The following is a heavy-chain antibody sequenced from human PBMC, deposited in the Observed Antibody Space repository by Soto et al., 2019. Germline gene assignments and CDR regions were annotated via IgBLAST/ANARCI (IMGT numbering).Heavy chain of an antibody. D-gene: IGHD1-26*01. CDR1: GFTFSNFA. CDR3: ANPIAKNGKTFGF. J-gene: IGHJ4*02. Sequence: GGSLRLSCVASGFTFSNFAMAWVRHAPGEGLEWVSAISGRGDDTFYADSMKGRFTISRDNSKDTLYLQITSLRPEATAVYYCANPIAKNGKTFGFWGQGTLVTVSS. V-gene: IGHV3-23*01. CDR2: ISGRGDDT.